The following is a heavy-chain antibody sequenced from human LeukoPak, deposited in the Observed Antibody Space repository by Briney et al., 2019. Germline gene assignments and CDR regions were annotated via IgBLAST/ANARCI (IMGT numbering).Heavy chain of an antibody. CDR2: ISSSSSYI. CDR3: ARATWDPNYYYYMDV. D-gene: IGHD1-26*01. J-gene: IGHJ6*03. Sequence: GGSLRLSCAASGFTFSSYTMKWVRQAPGKGLEWVSSISSSSSYIYYADSVKGRFTISRDNAKNSLFLQMNSLRAEDTAVYFCARATWDPNYYYYMDVWGKGTTVTVSS. V-gene: IGHV3-21*01. CDR1: GFTFSSYT.